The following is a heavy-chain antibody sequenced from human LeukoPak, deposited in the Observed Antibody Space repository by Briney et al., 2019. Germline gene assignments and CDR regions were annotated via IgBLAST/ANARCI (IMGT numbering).Heavy chain of an antibody. D-gene: IGHD2-15*01. Sequence: MPSETLSLTCTVSGGSISSYYWSWIRQPPGKGLEWIGYIYYSGSTNYNPSLKSRVTISVDTSKNQFSLKLSSVTAADTAVYYCARLVVVPTGSCFDYWGQGTLVTVSS. CDR3: ARLVVVPTGSCFDY. CDR1: GGSISSYY. CDR2: IYYSGST. J-gene: IGHJ4*02. V-gene: IGHV4-59*08.